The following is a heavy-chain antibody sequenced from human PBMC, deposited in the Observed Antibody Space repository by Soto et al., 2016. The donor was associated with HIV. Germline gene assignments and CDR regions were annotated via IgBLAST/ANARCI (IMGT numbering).Heavy chain of an antibody. Sequence: QVQLVQSGAEVKKPGASVKVSCKTSGYTFTSYDINWVRQATGQGLEWMGWMNPISGNTGYAQKFLGRISITRNNSIGTAYMELSGLTSEDTAVYYCARGPNYYDSPDRAYFDYLGPGNPDHRLL. CDR3: ARGPNYYDSPDRAYFDY. J-gene: IGHJ4*02. CDR2: MNPISGNT. V-gene: IGHV1-8*03. CDR1: GYTFTSYD. D-gene: IGHD3-22*01.